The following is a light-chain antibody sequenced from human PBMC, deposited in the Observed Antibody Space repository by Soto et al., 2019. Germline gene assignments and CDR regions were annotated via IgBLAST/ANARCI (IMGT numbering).Light chain of an antibody. CDR2: DVS. J-gene: IGLJ1*01. Sequence: QSALTQPASVSGSPGQSITISCTGTSSDVGGYDYVSWYQQPPGKAPKLMIYDVSNWPSGVSNRVSGSKSGNTASLTISGLQAEDEADYYCSSYTSSGTLVFGTGTKLTVL. V-gene: IGLV2-14*01. CDR3: SSYTSSGTLV. CDR1: SSDVGGYDY.